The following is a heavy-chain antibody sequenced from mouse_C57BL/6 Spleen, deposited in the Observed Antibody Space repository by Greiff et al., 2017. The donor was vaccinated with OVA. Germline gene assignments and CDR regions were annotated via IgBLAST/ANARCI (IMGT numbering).Heavy chain of an antibody. CDR3: ARGGGSLYAMDY. J-gene: IGHJ4*01. CDR2: IYPGSGNT. CDR1: GYTFTDYY. V-gene: IGHV1-76*01. Sequence: VQLQQSGAELVRPGASVKLSCKASGYTFTDYYINWVKQRPGQGLEWIARIYPGSGNTYYNEKFKGKATLTAEKSSSTAYMQLSSLTSEDSAFYFCARGGGSLYAMDYWGQGTSVTVSS.